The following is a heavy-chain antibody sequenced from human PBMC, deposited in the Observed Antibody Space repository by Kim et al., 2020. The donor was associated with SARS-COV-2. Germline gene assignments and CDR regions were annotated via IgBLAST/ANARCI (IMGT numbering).Heavy chain of an antibody. CDR3: AREGATTDYYYGMDV. J-gene: IGHJ6*02. D-gene: IGHD1-26*01. V-gene: IGHV1-69*01. Sequence: KVQGRVTITADESTSTAYMELSSLRSEDTAVYYCAREGATTDYYYGMDVWGQGTTVTVSS.